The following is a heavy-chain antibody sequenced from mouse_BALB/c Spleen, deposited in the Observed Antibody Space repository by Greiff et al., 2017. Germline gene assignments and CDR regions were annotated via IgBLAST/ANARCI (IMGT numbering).Heavy chain of an antibody. J-gene: IGHJ4*01. CDR2: INTDSSTI. CDR3: ARPGGNLNYAMDY. D-gene: IGHD2-1*01. V-gene: IGHV4-1*02. Sequence: EVMVIESGGGLVQPGGSLKLSCAASGFDFSRYWMSWVRQAPGKGLEWIGEINTDSSTINYTPSLKDKFIISRDNAKNTLYLQMSKVRSEDTALYYCARPGGNLNYAMDYWGQGTSVTVSS. CDR1: GFDFSRYW.